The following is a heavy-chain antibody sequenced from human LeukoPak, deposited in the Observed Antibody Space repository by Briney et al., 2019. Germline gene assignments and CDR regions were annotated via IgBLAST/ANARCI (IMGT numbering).Heavy chain of an antibody. CDR1: GFTFDDYT. D-gene: IGHD3-10*01. CDR2: ITWDGGST. CDR3: AKGYYGSGSYGWFDY. V-gene: IGHV3-43*01. J-gene: IGHJ4*02. Sequence: TGGSLRLSCAASGFTFDDYTMHWVRQAPGKGLEWVSLITWDGGSTYYADSVKGRFTISRDNSKNTLFLQMNSLRAEDTAVYYCAKGYYGSGSYGWFDYWGQGTLVTVSS.